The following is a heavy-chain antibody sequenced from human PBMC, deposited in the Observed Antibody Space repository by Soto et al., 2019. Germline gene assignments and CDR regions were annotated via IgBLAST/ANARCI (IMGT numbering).Heavy chain of an antibody. CDR2: IYYSGST. V-gene: IGHV4-59*08. J-gene: IGHJ3*02. D-gene: IGHD4-17*01. Sequence: SETLSLTCTVSGGSISSYYWSWIRQPPGKGLEWIGYIYYSGSTNYNPSLKSRVTISVDTSKNQFSLKLSSVTAADTAVYYCAFLGLPNGRDAFDIWCQAIMVTVS. CDR1: GGSISSYY. CDR3: AFLGLPNGRDAFDI.